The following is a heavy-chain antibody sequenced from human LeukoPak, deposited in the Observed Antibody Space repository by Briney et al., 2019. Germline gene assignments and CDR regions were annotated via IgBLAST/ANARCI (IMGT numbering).Heavy chain of an antibody. J-gene: IGHJ6*03. D-gene: IGHD1-26*01. CDR3: AKDLRRIVGATKGMDV. CDR2: IRYDGSNK. CDR1: GFTFSSYG. V-gene: IGHV3-30*02. Sequence: GGSLRLSCAASGFTFSSYGIHWVRQAPGKGLEWVAFIRYDGSNKYYADSVKGGFTISRDNSKNTLYLQMNSLRAEDTAVYYCAKDLRRIVGATKGMDVWGKGTTVTVSS.